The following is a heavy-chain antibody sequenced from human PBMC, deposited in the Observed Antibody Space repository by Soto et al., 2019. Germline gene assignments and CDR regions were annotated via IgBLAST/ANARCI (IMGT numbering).Heavy chain of an antibody. D-gene: IGHD1-26*01. Sequence: SVKVSCKASGGTFSSYAISWVRQAPGQGLEWMGGIIPIFGTANYAQKFQGRVTITADESTSTAYMELSSLRSEDTAVYYCAREGEGGSYLPVDVWGQGTTVTVSS. V-gene: IGHV1-69*13. J-gene: IGHJ6*02. CDR2: IIPIFGTA. CDR3: AREGEGGSYLPVDV. CDR1: GGTFSSYA.